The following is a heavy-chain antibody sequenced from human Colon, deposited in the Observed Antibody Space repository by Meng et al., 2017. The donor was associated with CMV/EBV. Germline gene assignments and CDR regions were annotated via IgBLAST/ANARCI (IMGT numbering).Heavy chain of an antibody. CDR1: GYTFTGYY. D-gene: IGHD3-22*01. J-gene: IGHJ3*02. V-gene: IGHV1-2*02. CDR3: ARDKSMIIFGTFDI. Sequence: ASVKVSCKASGYTFTGYYMHWVRQAPGQGLEWMGWINPNSGGTNYAQKFQGRVTMTRDTSISTAYMELSRLRSDDTAVYYCARDKSMIIFGTFDIWGQGTVVTVSS. CDR2: INPNSGGT.